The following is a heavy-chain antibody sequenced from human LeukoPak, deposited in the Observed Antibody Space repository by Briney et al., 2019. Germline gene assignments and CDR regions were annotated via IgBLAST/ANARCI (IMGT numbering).Heavy chain of an antibody. CDR3: ARDMTTATTCYLEH. CDR1: GGSFSGYY. Sequence: SETLSLTCAVYGGSFSGYYWSWIRQPPGKGLEWIGEINHSGSTNYNPSLKSRVTISVDTSKNQFSLKLSSVTAADTAVYYCARDMTTATTCYLEHWGQGTLVTVSS. V-gene: IGHV4-34*01. CDR2: INHSGST. D-gene: IGHD4-17*01. J-gene: IGHJ1*01.